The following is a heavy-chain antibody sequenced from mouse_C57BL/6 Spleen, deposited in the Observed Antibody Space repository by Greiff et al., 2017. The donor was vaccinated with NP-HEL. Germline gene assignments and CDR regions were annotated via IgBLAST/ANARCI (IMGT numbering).Heavy chain of an antibody. CDR2: INPGSGGT. CDR1: GYAFTNFL. Sequence: VQLQQSGAELVRPGTSVKVSCKASGYAFTNFLIEWVKQRPGQGLEWIGVINPGSGGTNYNEKFKGKATLTADKSSSTAYMQLSSLTSEDSAVYFCARRRGGYDSWGQGTTLTVSS. J-gene: IGHJ2*01. V-gene: IGHV1-54*01. D-gene: IGHD2-4*01. CDR3: ARRRGGYDS.